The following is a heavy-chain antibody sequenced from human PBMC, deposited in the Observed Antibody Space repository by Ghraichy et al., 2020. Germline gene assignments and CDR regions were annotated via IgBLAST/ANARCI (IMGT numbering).Heavy chain of an antibody. Sequence: SETLSLTCTVSGGSISSGGYYWSWIRQHPGKGLEWIGYIYYSGSTYYNPSLKSRVTISVDTSKNQFSLKLSSVTAADTAVYYCARDERGYSYGRSYWYFDLWGRGTLVTVSS. D-gene: IGHD5-18*01. J-gene: IGHJ2*01. V-gene: IGHV4-31*03. CDR2: IYYSGST. CDR3: ARDERGYSYGRSYWYFDL. CDR1: GGSISSGGYY.